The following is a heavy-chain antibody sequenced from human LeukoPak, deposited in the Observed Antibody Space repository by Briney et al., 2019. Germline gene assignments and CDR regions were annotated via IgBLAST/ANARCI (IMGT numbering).Heavy chain of an antibody. CDR1: GGTFSSYA. J-gene: IGHJ4*02. CDR2: IIPIFGTA. CDR3: ERCYDFWSGYSYYFGY. Sequence: SVKVSCKASGGTFSSYAISWVRQAPGQGLEWMGGIIPIFGTANYAQKFQGRVTITADESTSTAYMELSSLRSEDTAVYYCERCYDFWSGYSYYFGYWGQGTLVTVSS. D-gene: IGHD3-3*01. V-gene: IGHV1-69*13.